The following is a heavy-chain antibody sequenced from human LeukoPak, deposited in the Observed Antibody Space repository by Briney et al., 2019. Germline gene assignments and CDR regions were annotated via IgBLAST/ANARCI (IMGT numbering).Heavy chain of an antibody. Sequence: PSETLSLTCSVSDDSITMYYWTWIRQPPGKGLEWIGYVDHTGSTNFNPSLNGRVTISVDTSKNQFSLKLNSVTAADTAVYYCARNRYYYGSGNYGVPNWFDPWGQGTLVTVSS. CDR3: ARNRYYYGSGNYGVPNWFDP. CDR2: VDHTGST. CDR1: DDSITMYY. J-gene: IGHJ5*02. D-gene: IGHD3-10*01. V-gene: IGHV4-4*08.